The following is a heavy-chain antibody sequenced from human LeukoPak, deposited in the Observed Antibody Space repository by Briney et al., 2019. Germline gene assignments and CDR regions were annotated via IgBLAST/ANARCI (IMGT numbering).Heavy chain of an antibody. Sequence: SQTMSLTCTVSGGSISSGGHYWSWIRQHPGKGLEWIGYIYYSGSTHYNPSLQSRIIMSVDTSKNQFSLKLSSVTAADTAVYYCAREGDYSNDYWGQGTLVTVSS. V-gene: IGHV4-31*03. J-gene: IGHJ4*02. CDR1: GGSISSGGHY. D-gene: IGHD4-11*01. CDR3: AREGDYSNDY. CDR2: IYYSGST.